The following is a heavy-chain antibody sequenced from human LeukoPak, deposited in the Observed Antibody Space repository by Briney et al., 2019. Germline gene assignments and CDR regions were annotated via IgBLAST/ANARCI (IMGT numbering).Heavy chain of an antibody. V-gene: IGHV3-48*02. D-gene: IGHD3-10*01. Sequence: GGSLRLSCVASGFTFSSYDMNWVRQAPGKGLEWVSYISSSSSTIYYADSVKGRFTISRDNAKNSLYLQMNSLRDEDTAVYYCVTDGENLLVRVIDYWGQGTLVTVSS. CDR1: GFTFSSYD. CDR2: ISSSSSTI. J-gene: IGHJ4*02. CDR3: VTDGENLLVRVIDY.